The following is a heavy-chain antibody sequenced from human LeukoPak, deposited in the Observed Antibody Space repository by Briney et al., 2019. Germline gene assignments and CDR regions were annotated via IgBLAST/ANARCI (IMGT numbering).Heavy chain of an antibody. Sequence: SETLSLTCAVYGGSFSGYYWSWIRQPPGKGLEWIGEINHSGSTNYNPSLKSRVTISVDTSKNQFSLKLSSVTAADMAVYYCARGGYSYGIRFDYWGQGTLVTVSS. V-gene: IGHV4-34*01. D-gene: IGHD5-18*01. CDR1: GGSFSGYY. J-gene: IGHJ4*02. CDR2: INHSGST. CDR3: ARGGYSYGIRFDY.